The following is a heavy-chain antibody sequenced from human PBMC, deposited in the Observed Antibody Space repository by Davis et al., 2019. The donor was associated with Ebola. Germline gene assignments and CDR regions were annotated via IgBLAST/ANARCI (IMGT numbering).Heavy chain of an antibody. Sequence: PSETLSLTCTVSGVSITTSSYYWGWIRQPPGKGLEWIGSIYHTGSTYYSPSLKSRVTISVDTSKNQFSLKLSSVTAADTAVYYCARVSMITFGGVPGYYFDYWGQGTLVTVSS. CDR2: IYHTGST. CDR3: ARVSMITFGGVPGYYFDY. CDR1: GVSITTSSYY. J-gene: IGHJ4*02. V-gene: IGHV4-39*07. D-gene: IGHD3-16*01.